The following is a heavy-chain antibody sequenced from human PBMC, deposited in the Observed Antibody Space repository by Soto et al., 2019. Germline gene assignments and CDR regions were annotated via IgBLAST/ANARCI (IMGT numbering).Heavy chain of an antibody. D-gene: IGHD6-19*01. Sequence: QVQLVQSGAEVKKPGASVKVSCKASGYTFTSYDINWVRQATGQGLEWMGWMNPNSGNTGYAQKFQGRVTMSRNTSIRTPYMELSSLRSADRALYYSASRIAVAGAASGYRGQGTLVTVSS. V-gene: IGHV1-8*01. CDR2: MNPNSGNT. CDR3: ASRIAVAGAASGY. J-gene: IGHJ4*02. CDR1: GYTFTSYD.